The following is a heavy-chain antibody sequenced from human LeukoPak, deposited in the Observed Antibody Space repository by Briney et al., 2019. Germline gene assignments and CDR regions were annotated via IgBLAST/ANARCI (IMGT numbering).Heavy chain of an antibody. D-gene: IGHD3-10*01. J-gene: IGHJ4*02. CDR1: GGSISSYY. CDR3: ARDLVSGYYGSGSYSYYFDY. V-gene: IGHV4-59*01. Sequence: SETLSLTCTVSGGSISSYYWSWIRQPPGKGLEWIAYIYYSGSTNYNPSLKSRVTISVDTSKNQFSLKLSSVTAADTAVYYCARDLVSGYYGSGSYSYYFDYWGQGTLVTVSS. CDR2: IYYSGST.